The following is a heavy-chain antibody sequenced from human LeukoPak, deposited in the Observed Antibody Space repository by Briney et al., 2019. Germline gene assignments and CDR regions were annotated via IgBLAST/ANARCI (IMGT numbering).Heavy chain of an antibody. CDR1: GGTFSSYA. CDR2: IIPIFGTA. Sequence: SVKVSCKASGGTFSSYAISWVRQAPGQGLEWMGGIIPIFGTANYAQKFQGRVTITADESTSTAYMELSSLRSEDTAVYYCAREAITILGVVRTQTTYGPHRFDPWGQGTLVTVSS. V-gene: IGHV1-69*13. CDR3: AREAITILGVVRTQTTYGPHRFDP. J-gene: IGHJ5*02. D-gene: IGHD3-3*01.